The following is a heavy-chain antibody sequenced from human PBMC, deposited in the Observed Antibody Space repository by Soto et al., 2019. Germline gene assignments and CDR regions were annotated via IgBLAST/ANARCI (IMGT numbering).Heavy chain of an antibody. J-gene: IGHJ4*02. CDR2: IWNDESNK. CDR3: ARIGSWALNFDY. V-gene: IGHV3-33*01. Sequence: QVQLVESGGGVVQPGRSLRLSCAASGFIFSKYHMHWVRQAPGKGLEWVADIWNDESNKFYADSVRGRFTISRDNSKNTLWLQMNSLRVEDTAVYYCARIGSWALNFDYWGQGTLVTVSS. D-gene: IGHD6-13*01. CDR1: GFIFSKYH.